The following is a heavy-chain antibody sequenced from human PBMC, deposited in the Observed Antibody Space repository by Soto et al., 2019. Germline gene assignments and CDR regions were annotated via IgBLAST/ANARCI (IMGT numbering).Heavy chain of an antibody. J-gene: IGHJ5*02. CDR2: INAGNGNT. D-gene: IGHD2-8*01. Sequence: ASVKVSCKASGYTFTSYAMHWVRQAPGQRLEWMGWINAGNGNTKYSQKFQGRVTITRDTSASTAYMELSSLRSEDTAVYYCARDRIVLTQPRHPWFDPWGQGTLVTVSS. V-gene: IGHV1-3*01. CDR3: ARDRIVLTQPRHPWFDP. CDR1: GYTFTSYA.